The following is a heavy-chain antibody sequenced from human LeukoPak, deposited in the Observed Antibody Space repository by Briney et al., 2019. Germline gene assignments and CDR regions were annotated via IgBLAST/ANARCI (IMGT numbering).Heavy chain of an antibody. CDR1: GYTFTGYY. CDR3: ARVGSGVVRSYFDY. D-gene: IGHD2-15*01. J-gene: IGHJ4*02. Sequence: EASVKVSCKASGYTFTGYYMHWVRQAPGQGLEWMGWINPNSGGTNYAQKFQGRVTMTRDTSISTAYMELSRLRSDDTAVYYCARVGSGVVRSYFDYWGQGTLVTVSS. CDR2: INPNSGGT. V-gene: IGHV1-2*02.